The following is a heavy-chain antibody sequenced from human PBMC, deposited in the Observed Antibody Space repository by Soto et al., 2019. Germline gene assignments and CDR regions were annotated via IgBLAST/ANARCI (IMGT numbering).Heavy chain of an antibody. V-gene: IGHV1-3*01. CDR3: ARTEWLRPKDNTHFDY. D-gene: IGHD5-12*01. J-gene: IGHJ4*02. CDR2: INAGNGNT. Sequence: GASVKVSCKASGYTFTSYAMHWVRQAPGQRLEWMGWINAGNGNTKYSQKFQGRVTITRDTSASTAYMELSSLRSEDTAVYYCARTEWLRPKDNTHFDYWGQGTLVTVSS. CDR1: GYTFTSYA.